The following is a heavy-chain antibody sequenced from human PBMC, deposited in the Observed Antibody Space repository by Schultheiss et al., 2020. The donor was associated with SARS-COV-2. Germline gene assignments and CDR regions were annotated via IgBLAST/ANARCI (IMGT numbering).Heavy chain of an antibody. V-gene: IGHV4-39*01. CDR2: IYYSGST. J-gene: IGHJ4*02. CDR1: GDSISSGAYY. Sequence: SQTLSLTCTVSGDSISSGAYYWGWIRQPPGKGLEWIGSIYYSGSTYYNPSLKSRVTISVDTSKNQFSLKLSSVTAADTAVYYCASTITGTTPSPYWGQGTLVTVSS. D-gene: IGHD1-20*01. CDR3: ASTITGTTPSPY.